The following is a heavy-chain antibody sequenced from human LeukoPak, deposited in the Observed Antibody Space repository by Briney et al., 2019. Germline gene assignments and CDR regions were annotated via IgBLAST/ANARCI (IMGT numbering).Heavy chain of an antibody. CDR2: IYYSGST. CDR1: GGSISSYY. J-gene: IGHJ4*02. Sequence: SETLSLTCTVSGGSISSYYWSWIRQPPGKGLEWIGYIYYSGSTNYNPSLKSRVTISVDTSKNQFSLKLSSVTAADTAVYYCARAPVRDGYNPHYYFDYWGQGTLVTVSS. V-gene: IGHV4-59*01. D-gene: IGHD5-12*01. CDR3: ARAPVRDGYNPHYYFDY.